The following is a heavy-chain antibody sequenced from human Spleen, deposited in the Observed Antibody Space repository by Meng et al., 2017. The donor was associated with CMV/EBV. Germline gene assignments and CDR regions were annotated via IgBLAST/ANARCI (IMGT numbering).Heavy chain of an antibody. CDR2: ISGSGGST. J-gene: IGHJ4*02. D-gene: IGHD1-26*01. CDR1: GFTFSSYE. V-gene: IGHV3-23*01. CDR3: AKDPRYRAHVY. Sequence: GGSLRLSCAASGFTFSSYEMNWVRQAPGKGLEWVSAISGSGGSTYYADSVKGRFTISRDNSKNTLYLQMNSLRAEDTAVYYCAKDPRYRAHVYWGQGTLVTVSS.